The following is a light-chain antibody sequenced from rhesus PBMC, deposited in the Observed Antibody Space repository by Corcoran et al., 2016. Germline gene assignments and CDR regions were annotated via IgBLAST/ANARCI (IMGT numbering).Light chain of an antibody. Sequence: QAALTQPRSVSGSPGQSVTISCTGTSSDIGGYNYVSWYQQYPGTAPKLMIFDVTKRPSGISDRFSGSKSGNTASLTISGLQDEDEADYYCSSYAGTSSFDVFGSGTKLTVL. CDR3: SSYAGTSSFDV. CDR2: DVT. V-gene: IGLV2-32*02. CDR1: SSDIGGYNY. J-gene: IGLJ6*01.